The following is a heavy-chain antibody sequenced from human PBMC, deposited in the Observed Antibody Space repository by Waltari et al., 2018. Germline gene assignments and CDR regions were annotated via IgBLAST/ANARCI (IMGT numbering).Heavy chain of an antibody. J-gene: IGHJ6*02. Sequence: QVQLVQSGAEVKKPGSSVRVSCKASGGPFSSYAIHWLRQAPGPGLWWIGGIIPNFGTSNYAQKVQGRGTITADESTSTAYMELSSLRSEDTAVYYCARGEGYCSSTSCYIRWYYYYGMDVWGQGTTVTVSS. CDR3: ARGEGYCSSTSCYIRWYYYYGMDV. V-gene: IGHV1-69*01. CDR1: GGPFSSYA. CDR2: IIPNFGTS. D-gene: IGHD2-2*02.